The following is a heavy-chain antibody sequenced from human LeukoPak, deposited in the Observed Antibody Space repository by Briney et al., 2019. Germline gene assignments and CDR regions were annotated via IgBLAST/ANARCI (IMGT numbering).Heavy chain of an antibody. D-gene: IGHD6-13*01. V-gene: IGHV1-18*01. Sequence: ASVKVSCKSSGYTFTSYGISWVRQAPGQGLEWMGWISAYNGATNYAQKLQGRVTMTTDTSTSTAYMELRSLRSDDTAVYYCARDRKSGAAAGIDSYDYWGQGTLVTVSS. CDR2: ISAYNGAT. CDR1: GYTFTSYG. J-gene: IGHJ4*02. CDR3: ARDRKSGAAAGIDSYDY.